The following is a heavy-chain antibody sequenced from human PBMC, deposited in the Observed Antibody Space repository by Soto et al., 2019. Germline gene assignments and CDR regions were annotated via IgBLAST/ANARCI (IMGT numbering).Heavy chain of an antibody. CDR2: IHTGGTT. CDR3: ARISGGPIR. Sequence: PSGTLSLTCTVSGGSISGFYWNWFRQPAGKGLEWIGRIHTGGTTNYKPSLRSRVTMSVDTSKNQFSLKLTSVTAADTAVYYCARISGGPIRWGQGTLVTVSS. J-gene: IGHJ4*02. CDR1: GGSISGFY. V-gene: IGHV4-4*07.